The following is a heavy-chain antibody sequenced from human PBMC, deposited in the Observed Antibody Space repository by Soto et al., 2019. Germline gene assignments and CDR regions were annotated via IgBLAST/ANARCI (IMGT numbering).Heavy chain of an antibody. CDR1: GFTFSSYA. J-gene: IGHJ4*02. V-gene: IGHV3-30*18. CDR2: ISYDGSNK. D-gene: IGHD1-26*01. Sequence: GAPLSPSCAASGFTFSSYAMHWVRQAPGKGLEWVAVISYDGSNKYYADSVKNRFTISRDNSKNTLYLQMNSLRAEDTAVYYCAKDYLLGEVGATTDYWGQGTLVTVSS. CDR3: AKDYLLGEVGATTDY.